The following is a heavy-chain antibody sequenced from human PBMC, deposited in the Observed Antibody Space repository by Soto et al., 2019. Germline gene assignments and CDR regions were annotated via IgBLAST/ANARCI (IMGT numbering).Heavy chain of an antibody. J-gene: IGHJ5*02. CDR2: IYPDDSDT. CDR1: GYNFNRYW. Sequence: PGESLKISCKGSGYNFNRYWIGWLRQMPGKGLEWMGLIYPDDSDTRYSPSFQGQVTISVDKSFSTAYLQWSSLKASDTAMYYCARRTSGYDSPWFDPWGQGTLVTVSS. V-gene: IGHV5-51*01. D-gene: IGHD5-12*01. CDR3: ARRTSGYDSPWFDP.